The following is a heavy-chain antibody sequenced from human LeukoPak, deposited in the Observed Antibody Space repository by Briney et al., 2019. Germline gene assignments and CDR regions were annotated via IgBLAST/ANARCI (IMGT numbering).Heavy chain of an antibody. D-gene: IGHD4-23*01. V-gene: IGHV4-38-2*02. CDR3: AREVTPTPFDI. CDR1: GYSISSGYY. J-gene: IGHJ3*02. CDR2: IYHSGST. Sequence: PSETLSLTCTVSGYSISSGYYWGWIRQPPGKGLEWIGSIYHSGSTHYNPSLKSRVTISVDTSKNQFSLKLSSVTAADTAVYYCAREVTPTPFDIWGQGTMVTVSS.